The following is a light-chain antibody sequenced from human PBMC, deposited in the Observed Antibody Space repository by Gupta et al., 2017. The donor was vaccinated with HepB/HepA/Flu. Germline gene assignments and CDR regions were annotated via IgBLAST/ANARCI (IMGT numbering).Light chain of an antibody. J-gene: IGKJ1*01. CDR3: QQRKDWPWT. CDR2: DAA. CDR1: QYVSSY. V-gene: IGKV3-11*01. Sequence: EIVLTQSPATLSLSPGERATLSCRASQYVSSYLAWYQHKPGQSPRLLIYDAANRASAVPDRFSGSMSGTDFTLTISALEPEECAVYFCQQRKDWPWTFGQGTKIEIK.